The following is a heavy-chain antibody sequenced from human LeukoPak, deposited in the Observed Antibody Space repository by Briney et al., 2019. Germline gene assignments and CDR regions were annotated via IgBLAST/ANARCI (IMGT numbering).Heavy chain of an antibody. D-gene: IGHD3-10*01. CDR1: GGSISSGGHY. V-gene: IGHV4-31*03. CDR3: ARDITDYYGSGSRGLDV. CDR2: IYYTGST. J-gene: IGHJ6*02. Sequence: PSETLSLTCTVSGGSISSGGHYWNWIRQYPGKGLEWIGSIYYTGSTSYNPSLKSRLTISVDTSKNQFSLTVRSVTAADTAVYYCARDITDYYGSGSRGLDVWGQGTTVTVSS.